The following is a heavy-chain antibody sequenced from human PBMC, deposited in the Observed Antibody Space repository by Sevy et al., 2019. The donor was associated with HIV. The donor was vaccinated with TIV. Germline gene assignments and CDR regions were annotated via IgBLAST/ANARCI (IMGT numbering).Heavy chain of an antibody. Sequence: GGSLRLSCAASGFTFSIYWMTWVRQAPGKGLEWVANIKPDGSKKYYVDSVKGRFTISRDNSKNTLYLQMNSLRAEDTAVYYCARESGSYYYYGMDVWGQGTTVTVSS. V-gene: IGHV3-7*03. CDR1: GFTFSIYW. D-gene: IGHD1-26*01. CDR2: IKPDGSKK. CDR3: ARESGSYYYYGMDV. J-gene: IGHJ6*02.